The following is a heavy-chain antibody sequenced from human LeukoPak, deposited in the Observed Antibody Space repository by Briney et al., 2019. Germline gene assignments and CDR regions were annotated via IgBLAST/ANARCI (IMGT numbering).Heavy chain of an antibody. V-gene: IGHV4-30-4*01. Sequence: PSETLSLTCTVSGGSISSGDSYWSWIRQPPGKGLEWIGSIYYSGSTNYNPSLESRVTISVDKSKNQFSLKLSSVTAADTAVYYCAGYSGSCLGFDYWGQGTLVTVS. CDR1: GGSISSGDSY. J-gene: IGHJ4*02. D-gene: IGHD1-26*01. CDR3: AGYSGSCLGFDY. CDR2: IYYSGST.